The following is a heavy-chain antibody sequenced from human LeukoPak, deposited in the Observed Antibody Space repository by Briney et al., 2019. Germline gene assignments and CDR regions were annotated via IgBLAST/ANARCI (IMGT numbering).Heavy chain of an antibody. CDR2: IYYSGST. Sequence: PSETLSLTCTVSGGSISSYYWSWLRQPPGKGLEWIGYIYYSGSTNYNPSLKSRVTISVDTSKNQFSLKLSSVTAADTAVYYCARSLGVGGTYYFDYWGQGTLVTVSS. CDR1: GGSISSYY. CDR3: ARSLGVGGTYYFDY. V-gene: IGHV4-59*01. D-gene: IGHD1/OR15-1a*01. J-gene: IGHJ4*02.